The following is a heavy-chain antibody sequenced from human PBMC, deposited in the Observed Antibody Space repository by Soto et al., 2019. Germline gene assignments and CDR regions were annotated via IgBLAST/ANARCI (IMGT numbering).Heavy chain of an antibody. CDR1: GYSFTSYW. J-gene: IGHJ6*02. V-gene: IGHV5-51*01. CDR3: ARLPYSSSWSDYYYGMDV. Sequence: PGESLNISCKGSGYSFTSYWIGWVRQMPGKGLEWMGIIYPGDSDTRYSPSFQGQVTISADKSISTAYLQWSSLKASDTAMYYCARLPYSSSWSDYYYGMDVWGQGTTVTVSS. D-gene: IGHD6-13*01. CDR2: IYPGDSDT.